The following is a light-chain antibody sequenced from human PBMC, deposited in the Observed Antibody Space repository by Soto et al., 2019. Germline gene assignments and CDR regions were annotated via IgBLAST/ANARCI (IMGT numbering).Light chain of an antibody. V-gene: IGKV1-5*03. CDR1: QSISSY. Sequence: DIQRTQSPSSLSASVGDRVTITCRASQSISSYLNWYQQKPGKAPKLLIYKASSLESGVPSRFSGSGSGTEFTLTISSLQPDDFATYYCQHYNSYSEAFGQGTKVDIK. J-gene: IGKJ1*01. CDR2: KAS. CDR3: QHYNSYSEA.